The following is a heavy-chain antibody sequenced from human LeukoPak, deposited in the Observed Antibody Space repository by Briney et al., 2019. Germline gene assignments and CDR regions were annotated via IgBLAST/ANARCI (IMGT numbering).Heavy chain of an antibody. CDR1: GGSINNYY. CDR3: ARGLVATKRFDY. D-gene: IGHD5-12*01. CDR2: IYTSGST. V-gene: IGHV4-4*07. J-gene: IGHJ4*02. Sequence: SETLSLTCTVSGGSINNYYWTWIRQPAGKGLEWIGRIYTSGSTNYNPSLKSRVTMSIDTSKNQFSLKLSSVTAADTAVYYCARGLVATKRFDYWGQGTLVTVSS.